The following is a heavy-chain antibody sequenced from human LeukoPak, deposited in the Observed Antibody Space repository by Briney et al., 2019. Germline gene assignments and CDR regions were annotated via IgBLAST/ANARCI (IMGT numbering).Heavy chain of an antibody. D-gene: IGHD1-26*01. J-gene: IGHJ4*02. CDR1: GFTFSSYA. Sequence: GGSLRLSCAASGFTFSSYAMSWVRQAPGKGLEWVSAISGSGGSTYYADSVKGRFTISRDNSRNTLYLQMNSLRAEDTAVYYCAKDRPHVVGATPFDYWGQGTLVTVSS. CDR2: ISGSGGST. V-gene: IGHV3-23*01. CDR3: AKDRPHVVGATPFDY.